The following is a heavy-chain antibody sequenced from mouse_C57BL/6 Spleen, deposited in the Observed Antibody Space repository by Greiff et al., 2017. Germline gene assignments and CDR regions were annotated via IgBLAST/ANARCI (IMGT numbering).Heavy chain of an antibody. Sequence: VQLQQPGAELVKPGASVKMSCKASGYTFTSYWITWVKQRPGQGLEWIGEIYPSSGSTNYNEKIKSKATMTVDTSSSTAYMQISSRTSEDSAVYYWARWLICDYDDWGQGTTVTVAS. D-gene: IGHD2-13*01. CDR1: GYTFTSYW. CDR2: IYPSSGST. CDR3: ARWLICDYDD. J-gene: IGHJ4*01. V-gene: IGHV1-55*01.